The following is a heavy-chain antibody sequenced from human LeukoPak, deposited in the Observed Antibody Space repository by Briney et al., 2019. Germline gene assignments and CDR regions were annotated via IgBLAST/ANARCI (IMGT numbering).Heavy chain of an antibody. D-gene: IGHD1-14*01. CDR1: GFTFSSYD. CDR2: IGTAGDT. CDR3: ARSETGGAFDI. V-gene: IGHV3-13*01. Sequence: GGSLRLSCAASGFTFSSYDMHWVRQATGKGLEWVSAIGTAGDTYYPGSVKGRFTISRENAKNSLYLQMNSLRAGDAAVYYCARSETGGAFDIWGQGTMVTVSS. J-gene: IGHJ3*02.